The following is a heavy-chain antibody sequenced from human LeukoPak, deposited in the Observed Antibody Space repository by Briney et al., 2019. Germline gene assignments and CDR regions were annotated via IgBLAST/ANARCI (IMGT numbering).Heavy chain of an antibody. D-gene: IGHD3-22*01. CDR1: GDFISTRY. CDR2: IIYSGTT. V-gene: IGHV4-59*11. CDR3: ARDPSGFYGFDY. J-gene: IGHJ4*02. Sequence: SETLSLTCTVSGDFISTRYWTWIRQPPGKGLEWIGYIIYSGTTNFNPSLKSRVTMSVDTSKNQFSLKLNSVTAADTAVYYCARDPSGFYGFDYWGQGTLVTVSS.